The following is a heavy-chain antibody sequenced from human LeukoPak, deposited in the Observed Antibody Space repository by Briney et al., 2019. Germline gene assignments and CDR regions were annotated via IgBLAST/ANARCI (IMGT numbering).Heavy chain of an antibody. CDR3: AREEPTVRATH. J-gene: IGHJ4*02. V-gene: IGHV1-18*01. Sequence: GASVKVSCKASGYTFTSYGITWVRQAPGQGLEWMAWISPYNDITHYSEKMQGRVAVTTDTSTTTAYLEVRSLRSDDTAVYYCAREEPTVRATHWGQGTLVTVSS. CDR1: GYTFTSYG. CDR2: ISPYNDIT. D-gene: IGHD4-11*01.